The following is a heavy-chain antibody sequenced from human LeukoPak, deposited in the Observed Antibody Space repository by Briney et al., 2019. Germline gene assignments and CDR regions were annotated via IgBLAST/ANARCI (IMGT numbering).Heavy chain of an antibody. CDR2: IYHSGST. CDR3: ARDSPMVRGVMMY. J-gene: IGHJ4*02. D-gene: IGHD3-10*01. Sequence: SSGTLSLTCAVSGGSISSSNWWSWVRQPLGKGLEWIGEIYHSGSTNYNPSLKSRVTILVDKSKNQFSLKLSSVTAADTAVYYCARDSPMVRGVMMYWGQGTLVTVSS. V-gene: IGHV4-4*02. CDR1: GGSISSSNW.